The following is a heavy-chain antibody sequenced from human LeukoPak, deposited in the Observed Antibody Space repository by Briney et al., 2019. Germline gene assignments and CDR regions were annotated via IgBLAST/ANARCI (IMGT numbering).Heavy chain of an antibody. D-gene: IGHD3-22*01. CDR3: ARWPITMIVVSPPDI. CDR1: GYSFTSYW. V-gene: IGHV5-51*01. Sequence: GESLKISCKGSGYSFTSYWIGWVRQMPGKGLEWMGIIYPGDSDTRYSPSFQGQVTISADKSISTAYLQWSSLKASDTAMYYCARWPITMIVVSPPDIWGQGTMVTVSS. CDR2: IYPGDSDT. J-gene: IGHJ3*02.